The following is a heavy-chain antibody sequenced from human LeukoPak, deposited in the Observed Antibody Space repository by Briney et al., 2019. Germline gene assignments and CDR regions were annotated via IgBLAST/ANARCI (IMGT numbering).Heavy chain of an antibody. D-gene: IGHD6-13*01. V-gene: IGHV3-48*01. Sequence: GGSLRLSCVVSGFTFSSCSMNWVRQAPGKGLEWVSYISSSSTTRYYADSVKGRFTISRDNAKNSLYLQMNSLRGEDSAVYYCARDPHIAAAGTIFDYWGQGTLVTVSS. CDR2: ISSSSTTR. CDR3: ARDPHIAAAGTIFDY. CDR1: GFTFSSCS. J-gene: IGHJ4*02.